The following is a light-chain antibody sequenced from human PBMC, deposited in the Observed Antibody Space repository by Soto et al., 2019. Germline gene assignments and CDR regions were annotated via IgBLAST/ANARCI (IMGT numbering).Light chain of an antibody. CDR3: SSFGGSNNYV. Sequence: QSALTQPPSASGSPGQAVTISCTGTSSDVGGYNYVSWYQQHPGQAPQIMIYEVTKRPSGVPDRFSGSKSGNTASLTVSGLQAEDEADYYCSSFGGSNNYVFGTGTKLTVL. J-gene: IGLJ1*01. CDR2: EVT. V-gene: IGLV2-8*01. CDR1: SSDVGGYNY.